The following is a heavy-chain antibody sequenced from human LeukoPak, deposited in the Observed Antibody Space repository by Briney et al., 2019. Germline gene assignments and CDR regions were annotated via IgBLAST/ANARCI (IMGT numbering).Heavy chain of an antibody. D-gene: IGHD5-24*01. J-gene: IGHJ4*02. V-gene: IGHV4-59*08. CDR2: IYYSGST. Sequence: PSETLSLTCTVSGGSISSYYWSWIRQPPGKGLEWIGYIYYSGSTNYNPSLKSRVTISVDTSKNQFSLKLSSVTAADTAVYYCARHDDGYDDYWGQGTLVTVSS. CDR1: GGSISSYY. CDR3: ARHDDGYDDY.